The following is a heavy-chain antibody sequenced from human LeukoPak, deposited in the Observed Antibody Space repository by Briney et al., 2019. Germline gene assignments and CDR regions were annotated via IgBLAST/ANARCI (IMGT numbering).Heavy chain of an antibody. Sequence: AAVKVSCKVSGYNLIALSIHWVRQAPGKGLEWMGGFDPEDGETIYAQKFQGRFTMTEDTSTDTAYMELSSLTSEDTAVYYCARSLSSSFLYMDVWGKGTTVTVSS. J-gene: IGHJ6*03. CDR1: GYNLIALS. V-gene: IGHV1-24*01. D-gene: IGHD2-2*01. CDR2: FDPEDGET. CDR3: ARSLSSSFLYMDV.